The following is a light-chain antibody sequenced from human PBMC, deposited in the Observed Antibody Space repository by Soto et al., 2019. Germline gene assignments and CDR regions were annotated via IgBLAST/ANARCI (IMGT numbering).Light chain of an antibody. V-gene: IGKV3-20*01. CDR1: QSVTSNY. J-gene: IGKJ1*01. CDR2: GAS. Sequence: EIVLTQSPGTLSLSPGERATLSCRASQSVTSNYLVWYQQKPGQAPRLLIYGASSRASGIPDRFSGSGSGTDCTLTINRLEPEDFAVYYCQEFGSSRTFGQGTKVEIK. CDR3: QEFGSSRT.